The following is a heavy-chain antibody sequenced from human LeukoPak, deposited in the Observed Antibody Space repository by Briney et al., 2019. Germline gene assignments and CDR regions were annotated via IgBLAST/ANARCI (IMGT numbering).Heavy chain of an antibody. D-gene: IGHD6-19*01. V-gene: IGHV4-39*01. Sequence: SETLSLTCTVSGGSISSSSYYWGWIRQPPGQGLEWIGSIYYSGSTYYNPSLKSRVTISVDTSKNQFSLKLSSVTAADTAVYYCAGEGIAVAGTLDYWGQGSLVTVSS. J-gene: IGHJ4*02. CDR2: IYYSGST. CDR3: AGEGIAVAGTLDY. CDR1: GGSISSSSYY.